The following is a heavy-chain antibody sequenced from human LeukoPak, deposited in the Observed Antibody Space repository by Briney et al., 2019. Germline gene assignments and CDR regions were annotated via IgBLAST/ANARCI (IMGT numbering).Heavy chain of an antibody. Sequence: PGWSLRLSCAASGFTFSSYWMHWVRQAPAKGLVWVSRINSDGSSTSYADSVKGRFTISRDNAKNTLYLQMNSLRAEDAAVYYCARAMVGATDYWGQGTLVTVSS. J-gene: IGHJ4*02. D-gene: IGHD1-26*01. CDR2: INSDGSST. CDR3: ARAMVGATDY. CDR1: GFTFSSYW. V-gene: IGHV3-74*01.